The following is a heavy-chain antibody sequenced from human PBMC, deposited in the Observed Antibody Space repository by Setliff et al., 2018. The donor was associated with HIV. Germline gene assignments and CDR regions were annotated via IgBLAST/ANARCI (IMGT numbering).Heavy chain of an antibody. J-gene: IGHJ3*02. Sequence: ASVKVSCKASGYTFTSYYIHWVRQAPGQGLEWMGRINPSGGSTSYAQKFQGRVTMTMDTSTSTVYMELNSLSPEDTAIYYCAKDDSPPWVTGDDAFDNWGQGTVVTVS. V-gene: IGHV1-46*01. D-gene: IGHD2-21*02. CDR2: INPSGGST. CDR3: AKDDSPPWVTGDDAFDN. CDR1: GYTFTSYY.